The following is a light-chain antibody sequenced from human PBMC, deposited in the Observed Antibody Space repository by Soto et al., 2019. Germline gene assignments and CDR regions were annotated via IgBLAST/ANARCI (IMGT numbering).Light chain of an antibody. V-gene: IGKV3-20*01. CDR2: GAS. CDR3: QQYGSSGT. Sequence: EIVLTQSPSTLSFSPGERATLSCRASQSVSSSYLAWYQQKPGQAPRLLIYGASSRATGIPDRFSGSGSGTDFTLTISRLEPEDFAVYYCQQYGSSGTFGQGTKV. CDR1: QSVSSSY. J-gene: IGKJ1*01.